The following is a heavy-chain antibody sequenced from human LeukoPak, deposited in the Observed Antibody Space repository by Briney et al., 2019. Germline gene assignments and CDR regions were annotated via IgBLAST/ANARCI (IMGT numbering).Heavy chain of an antibody. Sequence: SETLSLTCAVYGGSFSGYYWSWIRQPPGKVLEWIGEINHSGSTNYNPSLKSRVTISVDTSKNQFSLKLSSVTAADTAVYYCARATRIDAFDIWGQGTMVTVSS. CDR2: INHSGST. CDR3: ARATRIDAFDI. J-gene: IGHJ3*02. V-gene: IGHV4-34*01. CDR1: GGSFSGYY.